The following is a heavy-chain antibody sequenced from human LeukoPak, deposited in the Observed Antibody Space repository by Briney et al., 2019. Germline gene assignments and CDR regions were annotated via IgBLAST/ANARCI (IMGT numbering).Heavy chain of an antibody. D-gene: IGHD2-21*02. CDR2: INPNSGGT. V-gene: IGHV1-2*02. J-gene: IGHJ5*02. Sequence: ASVKVSCKASGYTFTGYYMHWVRQAPGQGLEWMGWINPNSGGTNYAQKFQGRVTMTRDTSISTAYMELSRLRSDDTAVYYCARDSHPATVIPPELNWFDPWGQGTLVTVSS. CDR1: GYTFTGYY. CDR3: ARDSHPATVIPPELNWFDP.